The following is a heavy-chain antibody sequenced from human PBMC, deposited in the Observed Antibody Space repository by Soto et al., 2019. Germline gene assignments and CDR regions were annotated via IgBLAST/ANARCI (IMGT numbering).Heavy chain of an antibody. CDR3: ARVRLGVTADFDY. Sequence: SETLSLTCAVYGGSFSGYYWSWIRQPPGKGLEWIGEINHSGSTNYNPSLKSRVTISVDTSKNQFSLKLSSVTAADTAVYYCARVRLGVTADFDYWGQGTLVTVSS. D-gene: IGHD2-21*02. J-gene: IGHJ4*02. CDR2: INHSGST. CDR1: GGSFSGYY. V-gene: IGHV4-34*01.